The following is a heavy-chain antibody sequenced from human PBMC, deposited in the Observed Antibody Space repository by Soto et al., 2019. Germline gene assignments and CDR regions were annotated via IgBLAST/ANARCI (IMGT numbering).Heavy chain of an antibody. CDR2: ISSSGTSA. V-gene: IGHV3-11*05. Sequence: QVQLEESGGGLVKPGGYLRLSCAASGFTFSAVYMSWIRQAPNKGLEYISYISSSGTSANYADSVKGRFTISRDNAKNSLYLQMNSLGAEDTAVYYCARDRGAVTGQYFDYWGQGALVTVSS. D-gene: IGHD6-19*01. CDR3: ARDRGAVTGQYFDY. CDR1: GFTFSAVY. J-gene: IGHJ4*02.